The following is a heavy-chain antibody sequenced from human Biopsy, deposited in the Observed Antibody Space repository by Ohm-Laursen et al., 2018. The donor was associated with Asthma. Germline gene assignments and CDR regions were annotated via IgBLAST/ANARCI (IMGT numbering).Heavy chain of an antibody. D-gene: IGHD4-23*01. Sequence: SLRLSCAASGFSFSNFAIHWVRQAPGKGLEWVGVISKDASTQDYADSAKGRFTISRDNSKNTLDLQMNSLRAEDTAVYYCAGQYGGNSPPLEWGQGTLVTVSS. CDR1: GFSFSNFA. CDR3: AGQYGGNSPPLE. J-gene: IGHJ4*02. CDR2: ISKDASTQ. V-gene: IGHV3-30*01.